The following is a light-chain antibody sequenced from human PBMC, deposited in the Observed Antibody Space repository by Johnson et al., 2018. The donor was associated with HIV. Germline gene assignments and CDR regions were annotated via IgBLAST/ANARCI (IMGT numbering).Light chain of an antibody. Sequence: SVLTQPPSVSAAPGQKVTISCSGSSSNIGNNYVSWYQQLPGTAPKLLIYDNNKRPSGIADRFSGSKSGTSATLGITGLQTGDEADYYCGTWDSSLSAHYVFGTGTKVTVL. CDR2: DNN. J-gene: IGLJ1*01. V-gene: IGLV1-51*01. CDR3: GTWDSSLSAHYV. CDR1: SSNIGNNY.